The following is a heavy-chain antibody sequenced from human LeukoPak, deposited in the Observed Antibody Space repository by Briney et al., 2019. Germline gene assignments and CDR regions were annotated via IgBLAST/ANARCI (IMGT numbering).Heavy chain of an antibody. Sequence: GGSLRLSCVASGFTLSPYWMTWVRQAPGKGLEWVANIKQDGSEKNYVDSEKGRFTISRDNAKNSLFLQMNRLRAEDTAVYYCARGLWNFASWGQGTLVTVSS. D-gene: IGHD3-3*01. V-gene: IGHV3-7*01. CDR3: ARGLWNFAS. J-gene: IGHJ4*02. CDR1: GFTLSPYW. CDR2: IKQDGSEK.